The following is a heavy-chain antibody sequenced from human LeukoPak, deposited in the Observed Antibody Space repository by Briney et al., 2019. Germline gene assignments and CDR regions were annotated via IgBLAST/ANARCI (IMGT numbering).Heavy chain of an antibody. CDR1: GYIFTSYW. D-gene: IGHD6-19*01. CDR2: IYPSDSNT. J-gene: IGHJ4*02. Sequence: GESLKISCKGSGYIFTSYWIAWVRQMPGKGLEWMGIIYPSDSNTRYSPSFQGQVTISADKSISTAYLQWSSLKASDTAMYYCARGGYTTGWYPGYWGQGTLVTVSS. V-gene: IGHV5-51*01. CDR3: ARGGYTTGWYPGY.